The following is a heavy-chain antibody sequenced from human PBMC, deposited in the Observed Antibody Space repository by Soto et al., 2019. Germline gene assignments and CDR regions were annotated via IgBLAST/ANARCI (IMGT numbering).Heavy chain of an antibody. V-gene: IGHV4-31*03. CDR1: GGSISSGGYY. CDR3: ARDIISRKAALRGPYYYGMDV. CDR2: IYYSGST. J-gene: IGHJ6*02. Sequence: QVQLHESGPGLVKPSQTLSLTCTVSGGSISSGGYYWSWIRQHPGKGREWIGYIYYSGSTYYNQSLKSRVTISVDASKYQFSLKLSSVTAADTAVHDCARDIISRKAALRGPYYYGMDVWGQGNTVTVSS. D-gene: IGHD3-10*01.